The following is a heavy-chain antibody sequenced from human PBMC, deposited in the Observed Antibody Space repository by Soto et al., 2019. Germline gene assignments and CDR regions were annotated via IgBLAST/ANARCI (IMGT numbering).Heavy chain of an antibody. J-gene: IGHJ6*02. V-gene: IGHV4-59*01. CDR3: ARYKSNYYYGMDV. CDR2: IYYSGIT. CDR1: GGSISSYY. D-gene: IGHD1-20*01. Sequence: QVQLQESGPGLVKPSETLSLTCTVSGGSISSYYWSWIRQPPGKGLEWIGYIYYSGITNYNPSLKSGGTISVDTSKNQFSLKLSSVTAADTAVYYCARYKSNYYYGMDVWGQGTTVTVS.